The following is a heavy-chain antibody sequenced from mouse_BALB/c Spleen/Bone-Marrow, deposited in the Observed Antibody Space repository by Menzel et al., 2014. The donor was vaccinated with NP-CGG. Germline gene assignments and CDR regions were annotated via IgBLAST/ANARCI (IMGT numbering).Heavy chain of an antibody. Sequence: QVQLQQSGSVLVRPGDSVKLSCKASGYTFTSTWIHWAKQRPGQGLEWIGEIHPNSGNTKYNEKLKGKATLTADTSSSTAYVDLSSLTSEDSAVYYCARHHRYAYYFDYWGQGTTLTVSS. CDR3: ARHHRYAYYFDY. V-gene: IGHV1S130*01. CDR1: GYTFTSTW. CDR2: IHPNSGNT. D-gene: IGHD2-14*01. J-gene: IGHJ2*01.